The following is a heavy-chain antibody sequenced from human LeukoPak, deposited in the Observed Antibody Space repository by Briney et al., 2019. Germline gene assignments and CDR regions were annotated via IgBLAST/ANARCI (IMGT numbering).Heavy chain of an antibody. V-gene: IGHV3-7*03. Sequence: SGGSLRLSCAASGFTFSSYWMSWVRQVPGRGPEWVANVNRDGSETYYLDSVKGRFTISKDNAKNSLYLQMNSLRAEDTVLYHCARNNGMDVWGQGTTVIVSS. J-gene: IGHJ6*02. CDR1: GFTFSSYW. CDR3: ARNNGMDV. CDR2: VNRDGSET.